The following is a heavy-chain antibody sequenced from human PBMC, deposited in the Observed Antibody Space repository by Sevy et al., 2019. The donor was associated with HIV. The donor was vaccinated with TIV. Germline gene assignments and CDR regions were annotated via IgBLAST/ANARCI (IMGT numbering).Heavy chain of an antibody. J-gene: IGHJ6*02. CDR3: ARFFCDYGDYVCRYYYGMDV. CDR2: IYPGDSDT. CDR1: GYSFTSYW. V-gene: IGHV5-51*01. Sequence: GESLKISCKGSGYSFTSYWIGWVRQMPGKGLGWMGIIYPGDSDTRYSPSFQGQVTISADKSISTAYLQWSSLKASDTAMYYCARFFCDYGDYVCRYYYGMDVWGQGTTVTVSS. D-gene: IGHD4-17*01.